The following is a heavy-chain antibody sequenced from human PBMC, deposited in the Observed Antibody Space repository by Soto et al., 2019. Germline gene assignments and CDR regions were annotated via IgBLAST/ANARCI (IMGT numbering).Heavy chain of an antibody. CDR2: IYYSGST. CDR1: GGSISSGGYY. J-gene: IGHJ4*02. D-gene: IGHD5-12*01. Sequence: SETLSLTCTVSGGSISSGGYYWSWIRQHPGKGLEWIGYIYYSGSTYYNPSLKSRVTISVDTSKNHFSLKLSSVIAADTAVYYFARDRAGGYSGYDFGYFDYWGQGTLVTVSS. CDR3: ARDRAGGYSGYDFGYFDY. V-gene: IGHV4-31*03.